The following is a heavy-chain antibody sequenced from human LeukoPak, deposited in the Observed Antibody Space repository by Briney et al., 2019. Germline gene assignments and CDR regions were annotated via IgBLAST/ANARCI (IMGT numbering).Heavy chain of an antibody. V-gene: IGHV3-30*04. J-gene: IGHJ4*02. Sequence: GGSLRLSCAASGFTFSSYAMHWVRQAPGKGLEWVAVISYDGSNKYYADSVKGRFTISRDNSKNTLYLQMNSLRAEDTAVYYCAKSELPPFDYWGQGTLVTVSS. CDR2: ISYDGSNK. CDR1: GFTFSSYA. CDR3: AKSELPPFDY. D-gene: IGHD1-26*01.